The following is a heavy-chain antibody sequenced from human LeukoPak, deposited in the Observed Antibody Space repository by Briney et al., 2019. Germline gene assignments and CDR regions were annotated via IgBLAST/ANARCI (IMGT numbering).Heavy chain of an antibody. CDR1: GRSMRRDSYF. D-gene: IGHD4-17*01. CDR3: ATARAHYGDYNSFYYMDV. J-gene: IGHJ6*03. CDR2: SYSSENT. V-gene: IGHV4-61*02. Sequence: SETLSLTCTVSGRSMRRDSYFWSWIRQPAGKGLEWIGRSYSSENTYYNPSLESRFTISLDTPRNQFSLKVSSVTAADTAVYYCATARAHYGDYNSFYYMDVWGKGTTVTVSS.